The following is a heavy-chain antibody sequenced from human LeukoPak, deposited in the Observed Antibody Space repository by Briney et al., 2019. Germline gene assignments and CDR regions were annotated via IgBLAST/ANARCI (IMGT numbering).Heavy chain of an antibody. D-gene: IGHD3-22*01. CDR1: GFTFSSYA. J-gene: IGHJ3*02. CDR2: ISYDGSNK. Sequence: GGSLRLSCAASGFTFSSYAMHWVRQAPGKGLEWVAVISYDGSNKYYADSVKGRFSISRDNSKNTLYFQMNNLRGEDTAVYYCARAETYYDSGGDSYLRGAFDIWGQGTLVTVSS. V-gene: IGHV3-30*14. CDR3: ARAETYYDSGGDSYLRGAFDI.